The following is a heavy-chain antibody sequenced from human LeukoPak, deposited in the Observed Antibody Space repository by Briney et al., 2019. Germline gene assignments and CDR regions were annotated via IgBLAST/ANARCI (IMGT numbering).Heavy chain of an antibody. CDR3: AKDSYSKGDY. D-gene: IGHD4-11*01. V-gene: IGHV3-7*01. Sequence: PGGSLRLSCVASGFTFSSSWMAWVRQAPGKGLQWVASINHDGSVKNYVGSVKGRFAISRDNAQNSFYLQMNSLETDDTAVYYCAKDSYSKGDYWGQGTLVTVSS. J-gene: IGHJ4*02. CDR2: INHDGSVK. CDR1: GFTFSSSW.